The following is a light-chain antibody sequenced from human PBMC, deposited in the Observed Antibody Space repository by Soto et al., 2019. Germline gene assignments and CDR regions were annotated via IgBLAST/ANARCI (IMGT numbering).Light chain of an antibody. CDR3: QNYDSAPQT. V-gene: IGKV1-27*01. CDR2: SAS. CDR1: QDINYY. Sequence: DIQMTQSPSSLSASVGDRVTITCRASQDINYYLAWYQQKPGKVPKLLIYSASSLQSGVPSRFSGSGSGTDFTLTISSLQPEDVATDYCQNYDSAPQTFGRGTKVEIK. J-gene: IGKJ1*01.